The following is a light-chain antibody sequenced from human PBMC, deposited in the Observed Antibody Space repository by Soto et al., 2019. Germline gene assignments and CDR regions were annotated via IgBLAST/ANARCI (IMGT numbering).Light chain of an antibody. Sequence: EIVLTHSPGTLSLSPCERATLSFSASQSVSSSYLAWYQQKPGQAPRVLIYRASSRATGIPDRFSGSGSGTDFTLTISRLEPEDFAVYYCQQYGSSPLTFGGGTKVDIK. J-gene: IGKJ4*01. CDR2: RAS. CDR3: QQYGSSPLT. CDR1: QSVSSSY. V-gene: IGKV3-20*01.